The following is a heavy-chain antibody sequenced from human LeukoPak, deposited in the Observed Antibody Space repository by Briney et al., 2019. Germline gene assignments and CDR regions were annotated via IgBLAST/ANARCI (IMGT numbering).Heavy chain of an antibody. V-gene: IGHV3-30*18. D-gene: IGHD1-26*01. Sequence: GGSLRLSCAASGFTFSSYGMHWVRQAPGKGLEWVAVISYDGSNKYYADSVKGRFTISRDNSKNTLYLQMNSLRAEDTAVYYCAKAKKVGAIFYYFDYWGQGTLVTVSS. J-gene: IGHJ4*02. CDR2: ISYDGSNK. CDR1: GFTFSSYG. CDR3: AKAKKVGAIFYYFDY.